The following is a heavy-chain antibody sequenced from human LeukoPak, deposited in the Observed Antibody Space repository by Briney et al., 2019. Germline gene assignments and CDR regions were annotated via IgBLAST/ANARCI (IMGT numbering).Heavy chain of an antibody. CDR1: GGSISNYY. CDR2: IYASGST. CDR3: ARTSARGAQFDY. Sequence: SETLSLTCTVSGGSISNYYWSWIRQPAGMGPEWIGRIYASGSTNYNPSLKSRVTMSVDTSNDQFSPNLSSVTAADTAVYYCARTSARGAQFDYWGQGTLVTVSS. V-gene: IGHV4-4*07. J-gene: IGHJ4*02. D-gene: IGHD3-10*01.